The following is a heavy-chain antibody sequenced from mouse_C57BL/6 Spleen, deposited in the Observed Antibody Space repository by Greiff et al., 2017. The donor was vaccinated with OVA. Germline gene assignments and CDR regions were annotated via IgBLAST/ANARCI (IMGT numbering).Heavy chain of an antibody. CDR1: GFSLTSYG. D-gene: IGHD2-4*01. CDR3: AKGGDYDGGLDY. Sequence: VNVVESGPGLVQPSQSLSITCTVSGFSLTSYGVHWVRQSPGKGLEWLGVIWRGGSTDYNAAFMSRLSITKDNSKSQVFFKMNSLQADDTAIYYCAKGGDYDGGLDYWGQGTTLTVSS. J-gene: IGHJ2*01. CDR2: IWRGGST. V-gene: IGHV2-5*01.